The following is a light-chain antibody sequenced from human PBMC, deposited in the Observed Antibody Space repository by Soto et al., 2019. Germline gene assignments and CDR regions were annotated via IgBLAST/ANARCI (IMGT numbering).Light chain of an antibody. Sequence: QSVLTQPPSVSGAPGQRVTISCTGSSSNIGAGYDVHWYQQLPGTAPKLLIYGNINRPSGVPDRFSGPKSGTSASLAITGLQAEDEADYYCQSYDSSLSGPYVFGTGTKVTVL. CDR1: SSNIGAGYD. V-gene: IGLV1-40*01. CDR2: GNI. J-gene: IGLJ1*01. CDR3: QSYDSSLSGPYV.